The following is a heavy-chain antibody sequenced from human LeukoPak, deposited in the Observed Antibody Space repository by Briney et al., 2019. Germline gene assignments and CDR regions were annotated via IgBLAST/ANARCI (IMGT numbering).Heavy chain of an antibody. CDR2: INPNSGGT. Sequence: GASVKVSCKASGYTFTGYYMHWVRQAPGQGLEWMGWINPNSGGTNYAQKFQGRVTMTRDTSISTAYMELSRLRSDDTAVYYCAREQMVWGVVSGSGRAPYYYYGMDVWGQGTTVTVSS. D-gene: IGHD3-10*01. J-gene: IGHJ6*02. CDR3: AREQMVWGVVSGSGRAPYYYYGMDV. V-gene: IGHV1-2*02. CDR1: GYTFTGYY.